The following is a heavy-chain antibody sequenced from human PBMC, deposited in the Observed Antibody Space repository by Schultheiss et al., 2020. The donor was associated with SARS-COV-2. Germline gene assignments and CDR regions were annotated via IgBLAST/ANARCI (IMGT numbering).Heavy chain of an antibody. CDR3: ARGPKYYDILTGRYTYYYYGMDV. CDR2: IKQDGSEK. D-gene: IGHD3-9*01. Sequence: GGSLRLSCAASGFTFSSYWMSWVRQAPGKGLEWVANIKQDGSEKYYVDSVKGRFTISRDNAKNSLYLQMNSLRAEDTAVYYCARGPKYYDILTGRYTYYYYGMDVWGQGTTVTVSS. V-gene: IGHV3-7*01. J-gene: IGHJ6*02. CDR1: GFTFSSYW.